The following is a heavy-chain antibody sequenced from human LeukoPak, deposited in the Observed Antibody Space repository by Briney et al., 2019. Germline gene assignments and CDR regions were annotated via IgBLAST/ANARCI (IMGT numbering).Heavy chain of an antibody. Sequence: SETLSLTCAVYGGSFSGYYWSWIRQPPGKGLEWIGEINHSGSTNYNPSLKSRVTISVDTSKNQFSLKLSSVTAADTAVYYCARCVAGSGNYYSDYWGQGTLVTVSS. V-gene: IGHV4-34*01. CDR3: ARCVAGSGNYYSDY. J-gene: IGHJ4*02. CDR2: INHSGST. D-gene: IGHD3-10*01. CDR1: GGSFSGYY.